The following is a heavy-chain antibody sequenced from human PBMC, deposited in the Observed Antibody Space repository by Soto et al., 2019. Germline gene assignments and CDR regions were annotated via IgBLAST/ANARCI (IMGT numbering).Heavy chain of an antibody. CDR2: ISTDGSFT. D-gene: IGHD2-2*01. J-gene: IGHJ3*01. CDR3: ARPRSKSSSGFDL. V-gene: IGHV3-74*03. CDR1: GFTFRNHW. Sequence: EQLVESGGTLVQPGGSLRLSCVTSGFTFRNHWMHWVRQAPGLGLEGVSRISTDGSFTTYADSVKGRFTISIDNAKNTVYLQRNSLRVEDTALYYCARPRSKSSSGFDLWGQGTMVTVSS.